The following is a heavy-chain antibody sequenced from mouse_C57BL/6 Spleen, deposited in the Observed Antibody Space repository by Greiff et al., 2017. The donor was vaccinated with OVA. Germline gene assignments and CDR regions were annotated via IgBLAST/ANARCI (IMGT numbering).Heavy chain of an antibody. Sequence: VHVKQSGAELVKPGASVKLSCTASGFNIKDYYMHWVKQRTEQGLEWIGRIDPEDGETKYAPKFKGKATITADTSSNTAYLQLSSLTSEDTAVYYCARQVRLGYAMDYWGQGTSVTVSS. CDR2: IDPEDGET. CDR1: GFNIKDYY. V-gene: IGHV14-2*01. D-gene: IGHD3-2*02. J-gene: IGHJ4*01. CDR3: ARQVRLGYAMDY.